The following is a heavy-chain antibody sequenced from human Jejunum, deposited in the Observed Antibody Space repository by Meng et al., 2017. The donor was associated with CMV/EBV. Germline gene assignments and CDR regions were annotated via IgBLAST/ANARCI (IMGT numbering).Heavy chain of an antibody. CDR3: ARGCYTTSCYRGSFDY. CDR2: ITYSGTT. Sequence: ISSSSFYWGWVRQSPGKGLEWIGSITYSGTTYYNPSLRSRVTISLDPSGRQFSLKLTSMTAADTAVYHCARGCYTTSCYRGSFDYWGRGTLVTVSS. D-gene: IGHD2-2*02. J-gene: IGHJ4*02. V-gene: IGHV4-39*07. CDR1: ISSSSFY.